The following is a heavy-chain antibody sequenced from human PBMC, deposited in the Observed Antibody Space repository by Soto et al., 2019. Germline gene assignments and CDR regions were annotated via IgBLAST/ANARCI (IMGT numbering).Heavy chain of an antibody. Sequence: PGESIKISCTVDADSLSTYCIGLVLQMPVKGMDWMGVIYPGDSDTIYSPSFECQVSISADKSTSTAYLQWDSLKASDTAIYYCARHLTEINYGDKGPNNAFDIWGQGTMVTVSS. D-gene: IGHD2-21*01. CDR1: ADSLSTYC. J-gene: IGHJ3*02. CDR3: ARHLTEINYGDKGPNNAFDI. V-gene: IGHV5-51*01. CDR2: IYPGDSDT.